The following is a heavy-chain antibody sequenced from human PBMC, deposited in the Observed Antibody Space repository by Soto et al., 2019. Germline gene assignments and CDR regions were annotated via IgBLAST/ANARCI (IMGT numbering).Heavy chain of an antibody. CDR2: INPNSGGT. Sequence: ASVKVSCKASGYTFTGYYMHWVRQAPGQGLEWMGWINPNSGGTNYAQKFQGRVTMTRDTSISTAYMELSRLRSDDTAVYYCARDIVATIGSDFDYWGQGTLVTVYS. V-gene: IGHV1-2*02. CDR3: ARDIVATIGSDFDY. J-gene: IGHJ4*02. CDR1: GYTFTGYY. D-gene: IGHD5-12*01.